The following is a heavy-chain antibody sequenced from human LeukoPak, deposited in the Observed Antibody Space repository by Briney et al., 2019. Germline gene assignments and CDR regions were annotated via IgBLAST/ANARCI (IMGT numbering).Heavy chain of an antibody. Sequence: PGGSLRLSCAASGFTFSNYWMHWVRQAPGKGLVWVSLISSDGSSTSYADSVKGRFTISRDNAKNTLYLQMNSLRAEDTAVYYCARADTSGYAVFDYWGQGALVTVSS. CDR2: ISSDGSST. V-gene: IGHV3-74*01. CDR3: ARADTSGYAVFDY. D-gene: IGHD3-22*01. CDR1: GFTFSNYW. J-gene: IGHJ4*02.